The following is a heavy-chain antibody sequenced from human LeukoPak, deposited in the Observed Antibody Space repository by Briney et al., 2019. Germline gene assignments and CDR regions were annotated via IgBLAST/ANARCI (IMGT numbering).Heavy chain of an antibody. Sequence: GGSLRLSCAASGFTFSSYGMHWVRQAPGKGLEWVAVISYDGSNKYYADSVKGRFTISRDNSKNTLYLQINTLRAEDTAIYYCAKDSATYGRFDYWGQGTLVSVSS. CDR3: AKDSATYGRFDY. CDR1: GFTFSSYG. CDR2: ISYDGSNK. V-gene: IGHV3-30*18. D-gene: IGHD3-10*01. J-gene: IGHJ4*02.